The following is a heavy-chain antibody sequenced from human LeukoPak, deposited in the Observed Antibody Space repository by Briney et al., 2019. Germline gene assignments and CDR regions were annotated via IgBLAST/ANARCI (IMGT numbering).Heavy chain of an antibody. CDR3: VKDHCSSTGCYPWDWFDP. Sequence: GGSLRLSCSASGFTFSSYAMHWVRQAPGKGLEYVSAISSNGGSTYYADSVKGRFTISRDNSKNTLYLQMSSLRAEDTAVYYCVKDHCSSTGCYPWDWFDPWGQGTLVTVSS. D-gene: IGHD2-2*01. CDR2: ISSNGGST. V-gene: IGHV3-64D*06. CDR1: GFTFSSYA. J-gene: IGHJ5*02.